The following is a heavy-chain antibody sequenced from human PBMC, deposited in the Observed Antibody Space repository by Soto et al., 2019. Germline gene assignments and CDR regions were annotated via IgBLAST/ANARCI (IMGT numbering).Heavy chain of an antibody. CDR1: GFTFSDYY. Sequence: QVQLVESGGGLVKPGGSLRLSCAASGFTFSDYYMSWIRQAPGKGLEWVSYISSSSTYTSYADSVKGRFTISRDNAKNSLYLQMNSLRAEDTAVYYCARDRRSIAAAGSHFDYWGQGALVTVSS. CDR2: ISSSSTYT. CDR3: ARDRRSIAAAGSHFDY. J-gene: IGHJ4*02. V-gene: IGHV3-11*05. D-gene: IGHD6-13*01.